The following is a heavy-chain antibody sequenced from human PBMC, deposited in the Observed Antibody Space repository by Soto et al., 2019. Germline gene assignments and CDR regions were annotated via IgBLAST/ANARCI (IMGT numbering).Heavy chain of an antibody. J-gene: IGHJ3*01. D-gene: IGHD3-9*01. CDR3: AKNQVLTRPDPGAFDV. CDR2: ISGSGNQI. V-gene: IGHV3-23*01. Sequence: EVQLSQSGGGLVRPGGSLRLSCAGSGFTFDDYAINWVRQAPGKGLEWVSGISGSGNQIDYTDSVEGRFIICRDASKNTVFLQMNGLSAEHTAVYFCAKNQVLTRPDPGAFDVWGPGTTVTVTS. CDR1: GFTFDDYA.